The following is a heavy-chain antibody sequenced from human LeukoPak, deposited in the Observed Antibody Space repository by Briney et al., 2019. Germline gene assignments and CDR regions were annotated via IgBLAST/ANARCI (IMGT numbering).Heavy chain of an antibody. D-gene: IGHD6-13*01. V-gene: IGHV3-7*01. CDR3: ARGDVAAGFDY. Sequence: PGGSLRLSCAASGFTFSSYWMSWVRQAPGKGLEWVANIKQDGSEKYYVDSVKGRFTISRDNAKHSLYLQMNSLRAEATAVYYCARGDVAAGFDYWGQGTLVTVSS. CDR2: IKQDGSEK. CDR1: GFTFSSYW. J-gene: IGHJ4*02.